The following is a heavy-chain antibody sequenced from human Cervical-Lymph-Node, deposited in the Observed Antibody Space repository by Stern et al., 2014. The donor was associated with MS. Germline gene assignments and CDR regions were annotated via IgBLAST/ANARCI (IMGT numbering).Heavy chain of an antibody. J-gene: IGHJ4*02. Sequence: QVQLQESGPGLVKPSQTLSLICAVSGGSMASSTGGYFWSWIRQPPGKGLAWIGFIYYSGSPYYNPSLKRRTTISVDTSKNQVSLRLTSMTAADTAVYYCARVAYCGGDCSAFDSWGQGTLVTVSS. CDR1: GGSMASSTGGYF. V-gene: IGHV4-31*11. D-gene: IGHD2-21*02. CDR2: IYYSGSP. CDR3: ARVAYCGGDCSAFDS.